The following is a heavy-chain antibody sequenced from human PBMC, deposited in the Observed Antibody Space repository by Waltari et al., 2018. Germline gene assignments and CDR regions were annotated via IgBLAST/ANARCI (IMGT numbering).Heavy chain of an antibody. CDR3: ARQFAY. Sequence: EVQLVESGGGLVQPGGSPRLSCATSGFTLSSNGMNWVRQAPGKGLGWVSYISSSGNTIYYADSVRGRFTISRDTANNSLYLQMNNLRAEDTAVYYCARQFAYWGQGALVTVSS. CDR2: ISSSGNTI. V-gene: IGHV3-48*03. J-gene: IGHJ4*02. CDR1: GFTLSSNG.